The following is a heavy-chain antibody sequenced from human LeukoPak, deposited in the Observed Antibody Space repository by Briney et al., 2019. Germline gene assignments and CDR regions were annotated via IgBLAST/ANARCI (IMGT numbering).Heavy chain of an antibody. CDR3: ATAYIAAAGSFDY. Sequence: ASVKVSCKVSGYTLTELSMHWVRQAPGKGLEWMGGLDPEDGETIYARKFQGRVTMTEDTSTDTAYMELSSLRSEDTAVYYCATAYIAAAGSFDYWGQGTLVTVSS. J-gene: IGHJ4*02. D-gene: IGHD6-13*01. V-gene: IGHV1-24*01. CDR1: GYTLTELS. CDR2: LDPEDGET.